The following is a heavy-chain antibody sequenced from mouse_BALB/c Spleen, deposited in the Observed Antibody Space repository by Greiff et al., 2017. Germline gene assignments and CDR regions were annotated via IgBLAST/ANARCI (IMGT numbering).Heavy chain of an antibody. V-gene: IGHV7-3*02. CDR3: ARDILWYFDV. J-gene: IGHJ1*01. CDR1: GFTFTDYY. CDR2: IRNKANGYTT. Sequence: EVQVVESGGGLVQPGGSLRLSCATSGFTFTDYYMSWVRQPPGKALEWLGFIRNKANGYTTEYSASVKGRFTISRDNSQSILYLQMNTLRAEDSATYYCARDILWYFDVWGAGTTVTVSS.